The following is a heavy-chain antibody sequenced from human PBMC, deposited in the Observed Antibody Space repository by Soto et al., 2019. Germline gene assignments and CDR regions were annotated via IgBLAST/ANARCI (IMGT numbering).Heavy chain of an antibody. CDR3: AKNASSGWAHYYYYYGMDV. Sequence: GGSLRLSCAASGFTFSSYAMSWVRQAPGKGLEWVSAISGSGGSTYYADSVKGRFTISRDNSKNTLYLQMNSLRAEDTAVYYCAKNASSGWAHYYYYYGMDVWGQGTTVTVSS. CDR2: ISGSGGST. D-gene: IGHD6-19*01. V-gene: IGHV3-23*01. CDR1: GFTFSSYA. J-gene: IGHJ6*02.